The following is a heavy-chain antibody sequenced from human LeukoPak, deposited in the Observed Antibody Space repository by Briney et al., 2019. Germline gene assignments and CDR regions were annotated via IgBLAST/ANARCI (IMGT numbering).Heavy chain of an antibody. CDR3: AREDRDYGDYEFDY. J-gene: IGHJ4*02. Sequence: GGSLRLSCAASGFTVSSNYMSWVRQAPGKGLEWVSVIYSGGSTYYADSVKGRFTNSRDNSKNTLYLQMNSLRAEDTAVYYCAREDRDYGDYEFDYWGQGTLVTVSS. V-gene: IGHV3-66*02. D-gene: IGHD4-17*01. CDR1: GFTVSSNY. CDR2: IYSGGST.